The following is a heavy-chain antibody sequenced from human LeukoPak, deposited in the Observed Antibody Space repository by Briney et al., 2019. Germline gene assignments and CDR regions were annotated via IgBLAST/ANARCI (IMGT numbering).Heavy chain of an antibody. CDR1: GYNFTSYW. D-gene: IGHD4-11*01. CDR3: ARLYGERTTVTTFSYYYYYMDV. V-gene: IGHV5-51*01. Sequence: GESLKISCXGSGYNFTSYWIGWVRQMPGKGLEWMGIIYPGDSDTRYSPSFQGQVTISADKSISTAYLQWSSLKASDTAMYYCARLYGERTTVTTFSYYYYYMDVWGKGTTVTVSS. J-gene: IGHJ6*03. CDR2: IYPGDSDT.